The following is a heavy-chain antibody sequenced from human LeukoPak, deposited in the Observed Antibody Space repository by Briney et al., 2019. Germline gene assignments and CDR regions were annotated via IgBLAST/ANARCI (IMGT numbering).Heavy chain of an antibody. Sequence: ASVKVSCKASGYTFTGYYMHWVRQAPGQGLEWMGWINPNSGGTNYAQKFQGRVTMTRDTSISTAYMELSRLRSDDTAVYYCARDHTGIRDSSSWYGDYYYYGMDVWGQGTTVTVSS. V-gene: IGHV1-2*02. CDR1: GYTFTGYY. D-gene: IGHD6-13*01. CDR3: ARDHTGIRDSSSWYGDYYYYGMDV. CDR2: INPNSGGT. J-gene: IGHJ6*02.